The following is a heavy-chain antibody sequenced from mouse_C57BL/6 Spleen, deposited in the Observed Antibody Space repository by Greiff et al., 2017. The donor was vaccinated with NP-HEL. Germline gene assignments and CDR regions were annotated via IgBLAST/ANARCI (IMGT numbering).Heavy chain of an antibody. CDR3: AVAYYSNYVYYFDY. V-gene: IGHV1-82*01. CDR2: IYPGDGDT. Sequence: QVQLQQSGPELVKPGASVKISCKASGYAFSSSWMNWVKQRPGKGLEWIGRIYPGDGDTNYNGKFKGKATLTADKSSSTAYMQLSSLTSEDSAVYFCAVAYYSNYVYYFDYWCQGTTLTVSS. CDR1: GYAFSSSW. J-gene: IGHJ2*01. D-gene: IGHD2-5*01.